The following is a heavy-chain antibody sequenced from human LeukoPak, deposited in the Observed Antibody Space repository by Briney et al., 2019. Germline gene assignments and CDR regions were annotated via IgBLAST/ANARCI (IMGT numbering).Heavy chain of an antibody. CDR1: GFTFSSYS. CDR3: ARDLDTAMINDY. Sequence: GSLRLSCAASGFTFSSYSMNWIRQPPGKGLEWIGEINYSGSTYYNPSLKSRVTISVDTSKNQFSLKLSSVTAADTAVYYCARDLDTAMINDYWGQGTLVTVSS. J-gene: IGHJ4*02. D-gene: IGHD5-18*01. CDR2: INYSGST. V-gene: IGHV4-34*01.